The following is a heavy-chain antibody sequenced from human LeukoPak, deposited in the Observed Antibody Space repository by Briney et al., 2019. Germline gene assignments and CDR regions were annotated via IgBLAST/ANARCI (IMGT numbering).Heavy chain of an antibody. CDR3: ARRSFGDL. J-gene: IGHJ2*01. CDR1: GDSISSYY. CDR2: IHYSGNT. Sequence: SETLSLTCTVSGDSISSYYWSWIRQSPGKGLEWIGYIHYSGNTGYNASLKSRDSMSIDTTKNQFSLKLTSVTAADTAVYYCARRSFGDLWGRGTLVTVSS. D-gene: IGHD3-16*01. V-gene: IGHV4-59*08.